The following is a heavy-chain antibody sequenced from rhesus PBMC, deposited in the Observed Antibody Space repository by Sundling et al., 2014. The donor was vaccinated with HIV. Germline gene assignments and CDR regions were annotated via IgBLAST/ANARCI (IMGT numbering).Heavy chain of an antibody. J-gene: IGHJ6*01. V-gene: IGHV1-198*02. CDR2: IIPLVGIT. CDR1: GFTFGSYA. D-gene: IGHD5-30*01. Sequence: QVQLVQSGAEVKKPGASVKVSCKASGFTFGSYAINWVRQAPGQGLEWMGVIIPLVGITNYAGEVPRAESRLPADTSTSTAYMELSSLRSEDTAVYYCASGATWIQWALEGLDSVGPRGRRHRLL. CDR3: ASGATWIQWALEGLDS.